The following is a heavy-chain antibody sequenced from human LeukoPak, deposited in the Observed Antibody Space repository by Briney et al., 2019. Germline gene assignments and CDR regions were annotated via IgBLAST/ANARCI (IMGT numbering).Heavy chain of an antibody. V-gene: IGHV3-21*01. CDR1: GFTFSSYW. CDR3: ARLNLIAAAGTRVY. CDR2: ISSSSSYI. J-gene: IGHJ4*02. Sequence: GGSLRLSCAASGFTFSSYWIHWVRQAPGKGLEWVSSISSSSSYIYYADSVKGRFTISRDNAKNSLYLQMNSLRAEDTAVYYCARLNLIAAAGTRVYWGQGALVTVSS. D-gene: IGHD6-13*01.